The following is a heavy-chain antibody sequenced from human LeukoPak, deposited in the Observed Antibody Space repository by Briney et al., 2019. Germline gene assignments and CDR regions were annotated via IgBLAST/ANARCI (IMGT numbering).Heavy chain of an antibody. Sequence: SETLSLTCTVSGGSVSSDSSYWSWIRQPPGKGLEWLGYIGYSGSTDYNPSLKSRVSTSLGTSKNQVSLKLTSVTAADTAVYYCARGYRNNWRFDSWGQGTLVTVSS. CDR1: GGSVSSDSSY. J-gene: IGHJ4*02. D-gene: IGHD6-13*01. CDR3: ARGYRNNWRFDS. V-gene: IGHV4-61*01. CDR2: IGYSGST.